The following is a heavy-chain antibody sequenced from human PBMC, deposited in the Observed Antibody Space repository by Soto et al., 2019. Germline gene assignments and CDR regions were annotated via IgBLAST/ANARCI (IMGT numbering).Heavy chain of an antibody. CDR1: GRSISSSNL. Sequence: PSETLSLTCAVSGRSISSSNLWTWARQPPGKGLEWIGEIYHTGSTNYNPSLKSRVTISVDKSKNQFSLKVTSVTAADTAVYYCARSPRSIAAGGIDYWGQGILVTVSS. J-gene: IGHJ4*02. V-gene: IGHV4-4*02. D-gene: IGHD6-13*01. CDR2: IYHTGST. CDR3: ARSPRSIAAGGIDY.